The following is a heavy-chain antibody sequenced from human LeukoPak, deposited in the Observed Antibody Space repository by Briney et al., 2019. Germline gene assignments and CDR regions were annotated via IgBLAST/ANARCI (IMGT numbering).Heavy chain of an antibody. V-gene: IGHV1-24*01. CDR3: ATAPIIAVAGTPYYFDY. CDR1: GYTLTELS. CDR2: FDPEDGET. D-gene: IGHD6-19*01. Sequence: GGSVKVSCKVSGYTLTELSMHWVRQAPGKGLEWMGGFDPEDGETIYAQKFQGRVTMTEDTPTDTAYMELSSLRSEDTAVYYCATAPIIAVAGTPYYFDYWGQGTLVTVSS. J-gene: IGHJ4*02.